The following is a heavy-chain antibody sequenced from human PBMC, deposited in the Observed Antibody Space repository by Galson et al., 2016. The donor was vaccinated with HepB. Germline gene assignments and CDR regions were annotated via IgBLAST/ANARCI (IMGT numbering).Heavy chain of an antibody. CDR1: GLTFSSYA. D-gene: IGHD3-10*01. Sequence: SLRLSCAASGLTFSSYAMNWVRQGPGKGLEWVSGVSGSGGSTYYADSVKGRFTISRDNSKNTLYMQMNSLRVEDTAVYYWAKDGFTVKAFYYYGMDVWGQGTTVTVSS. J-gene: IGHJ6*02. CDR3: AKDGFTVKAFYYYGMDV. CDR2: VSGSGGST. V-gene: IGHV3-23*01.